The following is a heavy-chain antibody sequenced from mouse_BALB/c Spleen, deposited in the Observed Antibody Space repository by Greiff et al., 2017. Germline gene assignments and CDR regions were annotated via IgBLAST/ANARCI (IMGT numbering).Heavy chain of an antibody. J-gene: IGHJ4*01. D-gene: IGHD1-1*01. CDR1: GYSITSGYY. Sequence: EVQVVESGPGLVKPSQSLSLTCSVTGYSITSGYYWNWIRQFPGNKLEWMGYISYDGSNNYNPSLKNRISITRDTSKNQFFLKLNSVTTEDTATYYCARPGGSSYAMDYWGQGTSVTVSS. V-gene: IGHV3-6*02. CDR3: ARPGGSSYAMDY. CDR2: ISYDGSN.